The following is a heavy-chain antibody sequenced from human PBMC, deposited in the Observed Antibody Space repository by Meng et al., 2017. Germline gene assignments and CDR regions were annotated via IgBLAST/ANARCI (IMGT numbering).Heavy chain of an antibody. CDR1: GYTFAVYW. CDR3: ECDAGIPAAGELVGEY. D-gene: IGHD6-13*01. V-gene: IGHV1-2*06. CDR2: INPKSGAT. J-gene: IGHJ4*02. Sequence: VQLGAAGAGVDTRRATLPVSFTPSGYTFAVYWLHWLRRCLRQGLEWMGRINPKSGATDCAQRFQGRVTMTANTSISTAYLEPRGLRSDDAAMYYCECDAGIPAAGELVGEYWGQGTLVTVSS.